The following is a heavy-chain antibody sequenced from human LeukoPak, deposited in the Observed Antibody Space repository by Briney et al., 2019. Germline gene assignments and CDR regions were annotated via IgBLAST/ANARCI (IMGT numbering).Heavy chain of an antibody. J-gene: IGHJ6*03. V-gene: IGHV4-34*01. D-gene: IGHD3-16*01. Sequence: SETLSLTCAVYGGSFSGYYWSWIRQPPGKGLEWIGEINHSGSTNYNPSLKSRVTISVGTSKNQFSLKLSSVTAADTAVYYCARRPRGILYYYYMDVWGKGTTVTVSS. CDR1: GGSFSGYY. CDR2: INHSGST. CDR3: ARRPRGILYYYYMDV.